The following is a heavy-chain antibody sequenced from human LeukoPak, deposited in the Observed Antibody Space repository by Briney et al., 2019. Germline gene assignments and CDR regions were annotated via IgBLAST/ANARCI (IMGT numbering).Heavy chain of an antibody. CDR3: ASEEYYGARSQPY. Sequence: GGSLRLSCAASGFTLSRNYMSWVRQAPGEGLGWVSVTYSGGSTYYTDSVQDRFPIPRDNSKNTLYLQMNSLRAEDTAVYYCASEEYYGARSQPYWGQGTLVTVSS. J-gene: IGHJ4*02. CDR1: GFTLSRNY. D-gene: IGHD3-10*01. CDR2: TYSGGST. V-gene: IGHV3-66*01.